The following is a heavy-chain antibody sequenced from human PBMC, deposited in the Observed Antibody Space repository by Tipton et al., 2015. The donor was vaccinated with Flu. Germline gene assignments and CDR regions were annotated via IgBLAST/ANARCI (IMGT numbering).Heavy chain of an antibody. J-gene: IGHJ4*02. V-gene: IGHV3-73*01. CDR1: GFTFSISS. D-gene: IGHD4-11*01. CDR2: VRSKDHSYAT. Sequence: SLRLSCAVSGFTFSISSIHWVRQTSGKGLEWVGHVRSKDHSYATAYAASVKGRFTISRDDSKNTAYLQMNSLKTEDTAVYYCANRLTTVLDRGHFDYWGKGSLVTVSS. CDR3: ANRLTTVLDRGHFDY.